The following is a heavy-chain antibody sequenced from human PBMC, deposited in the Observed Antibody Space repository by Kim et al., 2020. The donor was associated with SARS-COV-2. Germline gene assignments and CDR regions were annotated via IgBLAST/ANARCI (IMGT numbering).Heavy chain of an antibody. V-gene: IGHV4-39*01. Sequence: SETLSLTCTVSGASISSSIYYWVWIRQPPGEGLEWIGTIYYSGVTYYNPSLKSRVTISIDTSKNQFSLTLTSVTATDMAGFYCATIGHRDGYISWGQGT. CDR1: GASISSSIYY. CDR3: ATIGHRDGYIS. J-gene: IGHJ5*02. D-gene: IGHD5-12*01. CDR2: IYYSGVT.